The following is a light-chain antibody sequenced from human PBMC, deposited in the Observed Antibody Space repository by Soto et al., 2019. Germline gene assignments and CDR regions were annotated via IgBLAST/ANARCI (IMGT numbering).Light chain of an antibody. V-gene: IGKV3-11*01. CDR3: QQRNIWPPVT. CDR1: PSVTNF. Sequence: EIVLTKSPATLSLSPGERATLSCRASPSVTNFLAWYQQKPGQAPRLLIYGAFNRATGIPARLSGSGSGTDFTLTISSLEPEDSAIYYCQQRNIWPPVTFGQGRRLE. J-gene: IGKJ5*01. CDR2: GAF.